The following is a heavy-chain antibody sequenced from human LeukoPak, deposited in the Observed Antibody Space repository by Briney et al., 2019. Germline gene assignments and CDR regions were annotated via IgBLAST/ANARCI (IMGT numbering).Heavy chain of an antibody. CDR2: IKEDGTEK. CDR1: GFTFSAYW. CDR3: ARGRWSDY. D-gene: IGHD5-24*01. Sequence: GGSLRLSCAACGFTFSAYWMTWVRQAPGKGLEWVANIKEDGTEKNYVDSVKGRFTISRDNVKKSLYLEMNSLRVEDTAVYYCARGRWSDYWGQGTQVTVSS. V-gene: IGHV3-7*01. J-gene: IGHJ4*02.